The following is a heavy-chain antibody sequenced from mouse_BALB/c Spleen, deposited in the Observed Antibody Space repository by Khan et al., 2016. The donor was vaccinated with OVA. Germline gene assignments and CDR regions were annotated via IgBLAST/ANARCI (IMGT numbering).Heavy chain of an antibody. CDR1: GHTFTAYY. Sequence: QVQLKQSGPELVKPGASVKMSCKASGHTFTAYYINWVKQTPGQGLQWIGWIHPGSANTKYNERFKGKATLTVDTSSSTAYMQLSGLTSADTAVYFCAEGFDCWGRGTTLTGSS. V-gene: IGHV1-84*02. CDR2: IHPGSANT. J-gene: IGHJ2*01. CDR3: AEGFDC.